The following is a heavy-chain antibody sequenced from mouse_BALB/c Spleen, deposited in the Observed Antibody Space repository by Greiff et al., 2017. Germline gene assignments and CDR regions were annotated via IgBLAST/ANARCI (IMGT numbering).Heavy chain of an antibody. CDR3: ARRDSSCLYYAMDY. V-gene: IGHV1-77*01. CDR1: GYTFTDYV. J-gene: IGHJ4*01. D-gene: IGHD1-3*01. Sequence: QVQLQQSGPELVKPGASVKMSCKASGYTFTDYVISWVKQRTGQGLEWIGGISPGSGSTYYNEKFKGKATLTADKASNTAYMQLSSLTSEDSAVYFCARRDSSCLYYAMDYWGQGTSVTVSS. CDR2: ISPGSGST.